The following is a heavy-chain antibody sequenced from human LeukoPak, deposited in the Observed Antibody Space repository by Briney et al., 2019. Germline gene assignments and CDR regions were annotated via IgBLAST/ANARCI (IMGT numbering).Heavy chain of an antibody. D-gene: IGHD3-10*01. CDR2: IIPILGIA. Sequence: SVTVSCKASGGTFSSYAISWVRQAPGQGLEWMGRIIPILGIANYAQKFQGRVTITADKSTSTAYMELSSLRSEDTAVYYCARAGDYYGSGIDYWGQGTLVTVSS. CDR1: GGTFSSYA. V-gene: IGHV1-69*04. J-gene: IGHJ4*02. CDR3: ARAGDYYGSGIDY.